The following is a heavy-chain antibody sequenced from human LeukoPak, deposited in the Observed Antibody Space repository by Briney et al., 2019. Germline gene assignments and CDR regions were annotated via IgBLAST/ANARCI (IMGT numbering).Heavy chain of an antibody. Sequence: QPGGSLRLSCAASGVTLSSYAMSWARQAPGKGLEWVSVIYSGGSTYYADSVKGRFTISRDNSKNTLYLQMNSLRAEDTAVYYCARDSKVLNGQNYYYYGMDVWGQGTTVTVSS. CDR1: GVTLSSYA. V-gene: IGHV3-53*01. J-gene: IGHJ6*02. CDR3: ARDSKVLNGQNYYYYGMDV. CDR2: IYSGGST. D-gene: IGHD3-10*01.